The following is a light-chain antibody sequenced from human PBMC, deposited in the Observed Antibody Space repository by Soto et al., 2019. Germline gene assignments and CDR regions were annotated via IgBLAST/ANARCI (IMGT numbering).Light chain of an antibody. CDR1: SSDVGGYNY. V-gene: IGLV2-14*01. CDR3: SSYTSSSTDYA. CDR2: DVS. Sequence: ALTQPASVSGSPGQSITISCTGTSSDVGGYNYVSWYQQHPGKAPKLMIYDVSNRPSGVSNRFSGSKSGNTASLTISGLQAEDEADYYCSSYTSSSTDYAFGPGTKVTVL. J-gene: IGLJ1*01.